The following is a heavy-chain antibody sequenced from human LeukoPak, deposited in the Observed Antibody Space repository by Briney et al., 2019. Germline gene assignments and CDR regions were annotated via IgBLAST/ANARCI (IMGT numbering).Heavy chain of an antibody. J-gene: IGHJ4*02. V-gene: IGHV3-48*03. CDR2: ISKGGSTI. Sequence: GGSLRLSCAASGFTFSSYGMNWLRQAPGKGPEWVSYISKGGSTIYYADSVKGRFTISRDNTKNSLYLQMNSLRGEDKAVYYCARDLLLDYWGQGTLVTVSS. CDR3: ARDLLLDY. D-gene: IGHD2-15*01. CDR1: GFTFSSYG.